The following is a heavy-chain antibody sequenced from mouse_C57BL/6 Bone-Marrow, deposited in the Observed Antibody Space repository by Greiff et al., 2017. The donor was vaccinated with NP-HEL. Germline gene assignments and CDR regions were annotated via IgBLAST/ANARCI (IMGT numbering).Heavy chain of an antibody. V-gene: IGHV1-15*01. CDR2: IDPETGGT. Sequence: VQLQQSGAELVRPGASVTLSCKASGYTFTDNEMHWVKQTPVHGLEWIGAIDPETGGTAYNQKFKGKAILTADKSSSTAYMELRSLTSEDSAVYYCTRDFAYWGQGTLVTVSA. CDR3: TRDFAY. CDR1: GYTFTDNE. J-gene: IGHJ3*01.